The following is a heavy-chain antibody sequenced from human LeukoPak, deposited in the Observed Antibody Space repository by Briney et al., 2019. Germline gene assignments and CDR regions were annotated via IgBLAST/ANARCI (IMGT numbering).Heavy chain of an antibody. CDR3: ARGQSNPDILTYYYYCMDV. D-gene: IGHD3-9*01. CDR1: GGSISSGGYS. J-gene: IGHJ6*03. V-gene: IGHV4-30-4*07. CDR2: IYYSGST. Sequence: SETLSLTCAVSGGSISSGGYSWSWIRQPPGKGLEWIGYIYYSGSTYYNPSLKSRVTISVDTSKNQFSLKLSSVTAADTAVYYCARGQSNPDILTYYYYCMDVWGKGTTVTISS.